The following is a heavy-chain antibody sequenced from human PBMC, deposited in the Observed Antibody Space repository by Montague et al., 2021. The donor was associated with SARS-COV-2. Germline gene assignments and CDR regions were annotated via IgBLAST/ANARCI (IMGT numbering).Heavy chain of an antibody. J-gene: IGHJ6*02. D-gene: IGHD2-2*01. CDR1: GFTFSSYS. CDR3: ARDCSSTSCYPDNYYYYYGMDV. Sequence: SLRLSCAASGFTFSSYSMSWVRQAPGKGLEWVSSISSSSSYIYYADSVKGRFTISRDNAKNSLYLQMNSLRAEDTAAYYCARDCSSTSCYPDNYYYYYGMDVWGQGTTVTVSS. CDR2: ISSSSSYI. V-gene: IGHV3-21*01.